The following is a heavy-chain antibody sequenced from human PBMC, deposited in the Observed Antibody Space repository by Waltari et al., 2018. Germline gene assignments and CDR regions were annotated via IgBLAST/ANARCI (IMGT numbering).Heavy chain of an antibody. V-gene: IGHV3-23*01. CDR1: GFTFSSLA. CDR3: AKDKAAIVYWFDP. J-gene: IGHJ5*02. Sequence: EVQLLESGGGLVQPGGSLRLSCVASGFTFSSLAMSWVRQAPGKGLEWVSAISGSGYATYYADSVKGRFTMSRDNSNNRLYLQMNSLRAEDTAIYYCAKDKAAIVYWFDPWGQGTLVTVSA. CDR2: ISGSGYAT. D-gene: IGHD2-2*01.